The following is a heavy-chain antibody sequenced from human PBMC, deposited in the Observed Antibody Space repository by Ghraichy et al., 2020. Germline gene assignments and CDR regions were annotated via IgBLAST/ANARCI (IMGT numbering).Heavy chain of an antibody. Sequence: GGSLRLSCAASGFTVSSNYMSWVRQAPGKGLEWVSVIYSGGSTYYADSVKGRFTISRDNSKNTLYLQMNSLRAEDTAVYYCARAEGSYGHTDYFDYWGQGTLVTVSS. V-gene: IGHV3-66*01. J-gene: IGHJ4*02. CDR1: GFTVSSNY. CDR2: IYSGGST. D-gene: IGHD5-18*01. CDR3: ARAEGSYGHTDYFDY.